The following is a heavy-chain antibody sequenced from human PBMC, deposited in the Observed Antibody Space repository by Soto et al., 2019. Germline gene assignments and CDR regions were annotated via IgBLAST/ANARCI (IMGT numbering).Heavy chain of an antibody. Sequence: QVQLVQSGAEVKKPGSSVKVSCKASGGTFSSYAISWVRQAPGQGLEWMGGIIPLFGTANYAQKFQGRVTITADESMSTAYMALSSLRAEDTAVYCCARAPYSSSSHLNFDCWGPGTLVTVSS. CDR3: ARAPYSSSSHLNFDC. V-gene: IGHV1-69*01. J-gene: IGHJ4*02. D-gene: IGHD6-6*01. CDR1: GGTFSSYA. CDR2: IIPLFGTA.